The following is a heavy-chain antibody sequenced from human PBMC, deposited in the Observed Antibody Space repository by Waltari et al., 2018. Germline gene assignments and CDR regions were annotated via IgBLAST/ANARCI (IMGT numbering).Heavy chain of an antibody. CDR3: AREVRRDGYNYVDY. Sequence: QVQVQESGPGLVKPSGTLSLTCNVSDGSINNYFWTWIRPPAGKGLEWIGRIYSSGSTNCNPSLRSRVTMSIDTSKNQFSLKLASVTAADTAVYFCAREVRRDGYNYVDYWAQGTLVIVSS. CDR2: IYSSGST. J-gene: IGHJ4*02. CDR1: DGSINNYF. D-gene: IGHD5-12*01. V-gene: IGHV4-4*07.